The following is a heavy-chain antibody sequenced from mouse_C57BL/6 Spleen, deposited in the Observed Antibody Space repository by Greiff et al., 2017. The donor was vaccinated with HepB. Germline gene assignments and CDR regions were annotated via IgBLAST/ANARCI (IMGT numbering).Heavy chain of an antibody. CDR2: ILPGSGST. CDR1: GYTFTGYW. D-gene: IGHD2-3*01. Sequence: VQLQQSGAELMKPGASVKLSCKATGYTFTGYWIEWVKQRPGHGLEWIGEILPGSGSTNYNDKFKGKATFTADTSSNTAYMQLSSLTTEDSAIYYCARGGGYYIFDYWGQGTTLTVSS. J-gene: IGHJ2*01. CDR3: ARGGGYYIFDY. V-gene: IGHV1-9*01.